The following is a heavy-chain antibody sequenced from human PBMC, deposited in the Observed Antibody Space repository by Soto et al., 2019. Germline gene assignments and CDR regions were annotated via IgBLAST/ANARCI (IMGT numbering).Heavy chain of an antibody. CDR2: ISYDGSNK. CDR1: GFTFSSYG. Sequence: QVQLVESGGGVVQPGRSLRLSCAASGFTFSSYGMHWVRQAPGKGLEWVAVISYDGSNKYYADSVKGRFTISRDNSKNALYLQMNSLRAEDTAVYYCAKSGDVVVPAAPLHWGQGTLVTVSS. CDR3: AKSGDVVVPAAPLH. V-gene: IGHV3-30*18. J-gene: IGHJ4*02. D-gene: IGHD2-2*01.